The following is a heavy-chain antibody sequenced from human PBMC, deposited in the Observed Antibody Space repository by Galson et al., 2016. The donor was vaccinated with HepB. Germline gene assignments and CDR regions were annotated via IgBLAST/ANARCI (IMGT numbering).Heavy chain of an antibody. V-gene: IGHV3-66*01. D-gene: IGHD3-10*01. CDR3: ARDPGILWFGDLSDGLDV. J-gene: IGHJ6*02. CDR2: IYSGGGT. Sequence: SLRLSCAASGFTVTSNYMSWVRQGPGKGLEWVSVIYSGGGTDYADSVKGRFIISRDRPKNTLYLQMSSLRAEDTAVYYCARDPGILWFGDLSDGLDVWGQGTTVTVSS. CDR1: GFTVTSNY.